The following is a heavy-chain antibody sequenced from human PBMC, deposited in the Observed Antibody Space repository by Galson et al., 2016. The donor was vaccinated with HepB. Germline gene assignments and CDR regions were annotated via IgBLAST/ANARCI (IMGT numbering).Heavy chain of an antibody. V-gene: IGHV3-48*01. CDR3: TRDESGDYRRDY. CDR1: GFTFTRHS. CDR2: ISSNGDTI. J-gene: IGHJ4*02. Sequence: SLRLSCAASGFTFTRHSMNWVRQVPGKGLEWVTYISSNGDTIYYSDSVKGRFSISRDIAKNSLYLQMNSLRADDTGVYYCTRDESGDYRRDYWGRGTLVTVSS. D-gene: IGHD4-17*01.